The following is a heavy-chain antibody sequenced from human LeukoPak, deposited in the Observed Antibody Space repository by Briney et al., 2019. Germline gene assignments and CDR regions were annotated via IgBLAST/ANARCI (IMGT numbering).Heavy chain of an antibody. Sequence: SETLSLTCTVSVDSISRYYWSWIRQPPGKGLEWIGYIYHSGRTNYNPPLKIRVTISADTSKDQFSLKLASVTAADTGVYYCATGYSSTWYYFDYWGQGTRVTVSS. V-gene: IGHV4-59*01. J-gene: IGHJ4*02. CDR2: IYHSGRT. CDR3: ATGYSSTWYYFDY. CDR1: VDSISRYY. D-gene: IGHD6-13*01.